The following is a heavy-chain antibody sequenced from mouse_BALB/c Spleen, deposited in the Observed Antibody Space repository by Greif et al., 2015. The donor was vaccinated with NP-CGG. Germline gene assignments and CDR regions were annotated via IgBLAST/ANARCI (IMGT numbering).Heavy chain of an antibody. CDR2: IRNKANGYTT. J-gene: IGHJ3*01. Sequence: EVQLQESGGGLVQPGGSLRLSCATSGFTFTDYYMSWVRQPPGKALEWSGFIRNKANGYTTEYSASVKGRFTISRDNSQSILYLQMNTLRAEDSATYYCARDIVYGSPFAYWGQGTLVTVSA. V-gene: IGHV7-3*02. CDR1: GFTFTDYY. D-gene: IGHD1-1*01. CDR3: ARDIVYGSPFAY.